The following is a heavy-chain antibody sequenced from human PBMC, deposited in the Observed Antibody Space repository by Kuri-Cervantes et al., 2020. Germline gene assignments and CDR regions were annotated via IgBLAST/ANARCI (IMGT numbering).Heavy chain of an antibody. Sequence: SETLSLTCTVSGGSISSYYWSWIRQPPGKGLEWIGYIYYSGSTYYNPSLKSRVTISVDTSKNQFSLKLSSVTAADTAVYYCARLPRGVGVSWFEPVGITGIYWGQGTLVTVSS. CDR2: IYYSGST. V-gene: IGHV4-59*04. J-gene: IGHJ4*02. CDR3: ARLPRGVGVSWFEPVGITGIY. D-gene: IGHD3-10*01. CDR1: GGSISSYY.